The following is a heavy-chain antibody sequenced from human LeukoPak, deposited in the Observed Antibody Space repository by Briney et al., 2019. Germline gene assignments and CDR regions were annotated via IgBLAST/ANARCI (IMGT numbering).Heavy chain of an antibody. CDR3: ARRVGTTTEYYYYMDV. J-gene: IGHJ6*03. Sequence: GESLKISCKGSGYSFTSYWIGWVRQMPGKGLEWMRIIYPGDSDTRYSPSFQGQVTISADKSISTAYLQWSSLKASDTAMYYCARRVGTTTEYYYYMDVWGEGTTVTVSS. D-gene: IGHD1-1*01. CDR1: GYSFTSYW. V-gene: IGHV5-51*01. CDR2: IYPGDSDT.